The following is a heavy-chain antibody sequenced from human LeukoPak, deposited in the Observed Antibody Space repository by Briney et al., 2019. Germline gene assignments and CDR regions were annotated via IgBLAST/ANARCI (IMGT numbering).Heavy chain of an antibody. V-gene: IGHV3-21*01. J-gene: IGHJ5*02. CDR2: ISSSSSYI. Sequence: GGSLRLSCAASGFTFSSYSMNWVRQAPGKGLEWVSSISSSSSYIYYADSVKGRFTISRDNAKNSLYLQMNSLRAEDTAVYYCARPISYYGSGSFSPFDPWGQGTLVTVSS. CDR3: ARPISYYGSGSFSPFDP. CDR1: GFTFSSYS. D-gene: IGHD3-10*01.